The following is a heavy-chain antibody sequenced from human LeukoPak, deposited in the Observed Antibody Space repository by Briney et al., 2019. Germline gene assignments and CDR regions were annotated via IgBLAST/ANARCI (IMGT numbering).Heavy chain of an antibody. CDR3: ARGGDHTVTTFGYYYYMDV. J-gene: IGHJ6*03. CDR1: GGSFSGYY. V-gene: IGHV4-34*01. Sequence: PSETLSLTCAVYGGSFSGYYWSWIRQPPGKGLEWIGEINHSGSTNYNPSLTSRVTISVDTSKNPFSLKLSSVTGADTAVYYCARGGDHTVTTFGYYYYMDVWGKGTTVTVSS. CDR2: INHSGST. D-gene: IGHD4-17*01.